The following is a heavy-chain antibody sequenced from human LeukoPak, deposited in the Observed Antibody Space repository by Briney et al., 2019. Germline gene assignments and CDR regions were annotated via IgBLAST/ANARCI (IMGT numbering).Heavy chain of an antibody. V-gene: IGHV1-2*02. D-gene: IGHD3-22*01. CDR2: INPNSGGT. J-gene: IGHJ5*02. Sequence: ASVKVSCKASGYTFTGYYMHWVRQAPGQGREWMGWINPNSGGTNYAQKFQGRVTMTRDTSISTAYMELSRLRSDDTAVYYCAGAMGGTYYYDSTWFDPWGQGTLVTVSS. CDR3: AGAMGGTYYYDSTWFDP. CDR1: GYTFTGYY.